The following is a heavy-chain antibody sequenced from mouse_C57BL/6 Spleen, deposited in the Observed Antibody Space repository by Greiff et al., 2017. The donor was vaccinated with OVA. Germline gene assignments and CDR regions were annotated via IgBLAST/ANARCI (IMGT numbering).Heavy chain of an antibody. J-gene: IGHJ2*01. CDR2: ISSGSSTI. V-gene: IGHV5-17*01. Sequence: EVKLMESGGGLVKPGGSLKLSCAASGFTFSDYGMHWVRQAPEKGLEWVAYISSGSSTIYYAATVKGRFTISRDNAKNTLFLQMTSLRSEDTAMYYCARRYYTSDYFDYWGQGTTLTVSS. CDR3: ARRYYTSDYFDY. D-gene: IGHD2-12*01. CDR1: GFTFSDYG.